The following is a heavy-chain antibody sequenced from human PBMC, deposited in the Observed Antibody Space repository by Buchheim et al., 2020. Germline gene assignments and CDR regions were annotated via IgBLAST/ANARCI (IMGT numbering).Heavy chain of an antibody. CDR2: ISGSGGST. D-gene: IGHD6-19*01. CDR1: GFTFSSYA. CDR3: AKAVESYGSGWYSGYFDY. V-gene: IGHV3-23*04. Sequence: EVQLVESGGGLVQPGGSLRLSCAASGFTFSSYAMSWVRQAPGKGLEWVSAISGSGGSTYYADSVKGRFTISRDNSKNTLYLQMNSLRAEDTAVYYRAKAVESYGSGWYSGYFDYWGQGTL. J-gene: IGHJ4*02.